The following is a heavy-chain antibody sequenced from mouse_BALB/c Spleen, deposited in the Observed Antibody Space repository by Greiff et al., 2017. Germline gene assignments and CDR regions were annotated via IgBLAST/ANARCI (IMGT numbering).Heavy chain of an antibody. D-gene: IGHD1-1*01. CDR1: GFTFSSYG. CDR3: ARGGYLLLHYFDY. J-gene: IGHJ2*01. V-gene: IGHV5-6-3*01. Sequence: VQLQQSGGGLVQPGGSLKLSCAASGFTFSSYGMSWVRQTPDKRLELVATINSNGGSTYYPDSVKGRFTISRDNAKNTLYLQMSSLKSEDTAMYYCARGGYLLLHYFDYWGQGTTLTVSS. CDR2: INSNGGST.